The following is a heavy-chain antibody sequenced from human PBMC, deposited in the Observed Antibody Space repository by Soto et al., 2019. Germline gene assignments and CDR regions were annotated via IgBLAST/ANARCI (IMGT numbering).Heavy chain of an antibody. CDR1: GGSSTAYY. D-gene: IGHD3-3*01. CDR2: INHSGST. J-gene: IGHJ6*02. Sequence: LSLTCAVYGGSSTAYYWSWIRQPPGKGLEWIGEINHSGSTNYNPSLKSRVTISVDTSKNQFSLKLSSVTAADTAVYYCARGVYYDFWSGYYRASGYYYYGMDVWGQGTTVTVSS. V-gene: IGHV4-34*01. CDR3: ARGVYYDFWSGYYRASGYYYYGMDV.